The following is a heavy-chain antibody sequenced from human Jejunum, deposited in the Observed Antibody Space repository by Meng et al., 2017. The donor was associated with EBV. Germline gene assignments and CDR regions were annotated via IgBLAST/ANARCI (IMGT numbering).Heavy chain of an antibody. CDR3: ARERGGVLVDT. CDR1: GYTFTDYS. Sequence: QAQLVQSGSELKRPGASVRVSCKASGYTFTDYSLNWVRQAPGQGLEWMGWINTKTGNPTYAQGFTGRFVFSWDTSVSTAYLQISSLKAEDTAVYYCARERGGVLVDTWGQGTLVTVAS. CDR2: INTKTGNP. V-gene: IGHV7-4-1*02. D-gene: IGHD3-16*01. J-gene: IGHJ5*02.